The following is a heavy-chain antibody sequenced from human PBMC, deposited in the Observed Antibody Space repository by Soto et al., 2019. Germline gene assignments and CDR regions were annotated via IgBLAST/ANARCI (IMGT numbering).Heavy chain of an antibody. CDR3: ARVSEGLTSNFDY. V-gene: IGHV3-21*06. J-gene: IGHJ4*02. CDR1: GFTFTRYS. CDR2: ISSTTNYI. Sequence: EVQLVESGGGLVKPGGSLRLSCAASGFTFTRYSMNCVRQAPGKGLEWVSSISSTTNYIYYGDSMKGRFTISRDNAMNSMYLEMNSLRAEDTAVYYCARVSEGLTSNFDYWGQGTLVTLSS.